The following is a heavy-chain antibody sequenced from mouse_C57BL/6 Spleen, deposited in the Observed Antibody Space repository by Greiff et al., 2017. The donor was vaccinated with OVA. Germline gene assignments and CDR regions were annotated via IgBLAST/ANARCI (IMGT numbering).Heavy chain of an antibody. Sequence: VQLQQSGPELVKPGASVKISCKASGYTFTDYYINWVKQRPGQGLEWIGWLFPGSGSTYYNEKFKGKATLTVDKSSSTAYMLLSSLTSEDSAVYFCARSYDYDFAWFAYWGQGTLVTVSA. CDR1: GYTFTDYY. J-gene: IGHJ3*01. D-gene: IGHD2-4*01. CDR2: LFPGSGST. CDR3: ARSYDYDFAWFAY. V-gene: IGHV1-75*01.